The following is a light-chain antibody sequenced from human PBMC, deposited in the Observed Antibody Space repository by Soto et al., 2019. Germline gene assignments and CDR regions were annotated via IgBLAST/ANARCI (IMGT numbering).Light chain of an antibody. CDR2: DVT. V-gene: IGLV2-14*03. CDR3: SSYSRSTTLVV. Sequence: QSVLTQPASVSGSPGQSITISCTGTSGDVGGYHYVSWYQQHPGKAPQLMIYDVTNRPSGVSNRFSGSKSGNTASLTISGLRAEDEADYFCSSYSRSTTLVVFGGGTKLTVL. J-gene: IGLJ2*01. CDR1: SGDVGGYHY.